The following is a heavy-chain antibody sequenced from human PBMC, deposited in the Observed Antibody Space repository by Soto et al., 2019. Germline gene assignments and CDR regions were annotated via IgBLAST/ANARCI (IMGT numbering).Heavy chain of an antibody. V-gene: IGHV3-9*01. CDR1: GFTFDDFA. Sequence: EVQVVESGGALVQPGRSLRLSCAASGFTFDDFAMHWVRQAPGKGLEWVSSISWNSGDIGYADSVKGRFIISRDNAKNSLYLQMNSLRTEYTALYFCAKVNFAYFYYYMDVWGKGNTVTVSS. CDR2: ISWNSGDI. J-gene: IGHJ6*03. CDR3: AKVNFAYFYYYMDV.